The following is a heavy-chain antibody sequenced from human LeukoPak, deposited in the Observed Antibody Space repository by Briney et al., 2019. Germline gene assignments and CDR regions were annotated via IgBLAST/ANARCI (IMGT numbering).Heavy chain of an antibody. Sequence: SETLSLTCTVSGGSISSSAYYWGWIRQPPGKGLEWIGSIYDSGTAYYNPSLKRRVTMSVDTSKNQFSLKLSSVTAADTAVYYCARPSGGYYSSYAYWGQGTLVTVSS. CDR3: ARPSGGYYSSYAY. CDR2: IYDSGTA. CDR1: GGSISSSAYY. V-gene: IGHV4-39*01. D-gene: IGHD3-22*01. J-gene: IGHJ4*02.